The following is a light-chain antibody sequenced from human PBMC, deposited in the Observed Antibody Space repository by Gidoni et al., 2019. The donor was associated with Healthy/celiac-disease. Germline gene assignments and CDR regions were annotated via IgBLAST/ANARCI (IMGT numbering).Light chain of an antibody. Sequence: EIVLTQSPGTLSLSPGERATLSCRASQSVSSSYLAWYQQKPGQAPRLLIYGASSRATGIPDRFSGRGSGTDFTLTISRLDPEYFAVYYCQQYGSSPMYTFGQGTKLEIK. V-gene: IGKV3-20*01. CDR3: QQYGSSPMYT. J-gene: IGKJ2*01. CDR2: GAS. CDR1: QSVSSSY.